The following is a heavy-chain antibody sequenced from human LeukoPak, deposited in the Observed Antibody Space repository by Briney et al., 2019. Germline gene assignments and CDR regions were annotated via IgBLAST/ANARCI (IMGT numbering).Heavy chain of an antibody. CDR2: IWYDGSNK. J-gene: IGHJ6*02. Sequence: PGRSLRLSCAASGFTFSSYGMHWVRQAPGKGLEWVAVIWYDGSNKYYADSVKGRFTISRDNSKNTLYLQMNSLRAEDTAVYYCAKDSLRWSYFYYGMDVWGQGTTVTVSS. CDR3: AKDSLRWSYFYYGMDV. D-gene: IGHD4-23*01. V-gene: IGHV3-33*06. CDR1: GFTFSSYG.